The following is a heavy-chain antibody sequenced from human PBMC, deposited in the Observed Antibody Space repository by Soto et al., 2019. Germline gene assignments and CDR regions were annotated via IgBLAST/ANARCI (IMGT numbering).Heavy chain of an antibody. V-gene: IGHV4-30-2*01. Sequence: QLHLQESGSGLVKPSQTLSLTCAVSGGSISSGGYSWSWIRQPPGKGLEWIGYIYHSGSTYYNPSLKSRVHISVDMSKNQFSLKLSSVTAADTAVYYCARISSGYDYWGQGTLVTVSS. CDR3: ARISSGYDY. CDR2: IYHSGST. J-gene: IGHJ4*02. CDR1: GGSISSGGYS. D-gene: IGHD3-22*01.